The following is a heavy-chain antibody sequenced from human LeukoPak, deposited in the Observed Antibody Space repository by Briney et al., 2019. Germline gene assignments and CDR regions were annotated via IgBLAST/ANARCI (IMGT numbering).Heavy chain of an antibody. Sequence: PGGSLRLSCAASGFTFSSYWMHWVRQAPGKGLVWVSRINSDGSSTSYADSVKGRFTISRDNAKNTLYLQMNSLRAEDTAVYYCATAGKTDYFDYWGQGTLVTVSS. CDR1: GFTFSSYW. V-gene: IGHV3-74*01. J-gene: IGHJ4*02. CDR3: ATAGKTDYFDY. CDR2: INSDGSST. D-gene: IGHD1-1*01.